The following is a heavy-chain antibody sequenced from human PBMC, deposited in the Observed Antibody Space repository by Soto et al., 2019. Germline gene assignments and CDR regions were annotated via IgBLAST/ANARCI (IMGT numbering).Heavy chain of an antibody. D-gene: IGHD3-3*01. V-gene: IGHV1-58*01. Sequence: SVKVSCKASGFTFTSSAVQWVRQARGQRLEWIGWIVVGSGNTNYAQKFQERVTITRDMSTSTAYMELSSLRSEDTAVYYCAAPLLEWSHYYYYGMDVWGQGTTVTVSS. CDR3: AAPLLEWSHYYYYGMDV. J-gene: IGHJ6*02. CDR2: IVVGSGNT. CDR1: GFTFTSSA.